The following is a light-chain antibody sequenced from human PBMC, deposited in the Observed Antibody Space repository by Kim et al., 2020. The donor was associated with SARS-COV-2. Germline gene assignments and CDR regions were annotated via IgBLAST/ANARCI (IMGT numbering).Light chain of an antibody. CDR3: SSYTTSSTGV. CDR1: GSDVGGYNF. Sequence: GQAITISCTGTGSDVGGYNFVSWYQQHPGKAPKLMIYDVPKPPSGVSIRFSDSKSGNTASLTSSGLQAEDESDYDCSSYTTSSTGVFGGGTQLTVL. J-gene: IGLJ3*02. V-gene: IGLV2-14*04. CDR2: DVP.